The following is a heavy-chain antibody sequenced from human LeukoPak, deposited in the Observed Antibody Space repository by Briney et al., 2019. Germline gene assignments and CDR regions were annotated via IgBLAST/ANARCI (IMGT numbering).Heavy chain of an antibody. Sequence: PGGSLRLSCAASGFTFSSYAMHWVRQAPGKGLEWVAVISYDGSNKYYADSVKGRFTISRDNSKNTLYLQMNSLRAEDTAVYYCARDGTVAAGTRGPFDYWGQGTLVTVSS. CDR2: ISYDGSNK. D-gene: IGHD6-13*01. CDR3: ARDGTVAAGTRGPFDY. V-gene: IGHV3-30-3*01. J-gene: IGHJ4*02. CDR1: GFTFSSYA.